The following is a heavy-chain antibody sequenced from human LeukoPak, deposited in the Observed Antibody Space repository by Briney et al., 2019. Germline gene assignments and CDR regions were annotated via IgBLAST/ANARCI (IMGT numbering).Heavy chain of an antibody. D-gene: IGHD2-21*02. Sequence: GGSLGLSCTVSGFTVSSNSMSWVRQALGKGLEWVSFIYSDNTHYSDSVKGRFTISRDNSKNTLYLQMNSLRGEDTAVYYCAKGDCGGDCYLVDYWGQGTLVTVSS. CDR1: GFTVSSNS. CDR3: AKGDCGGDCYLVDY. J-gene: IGHJ4*02. V-gene: IGHV3-53*01. CDR2: IYSDNT.